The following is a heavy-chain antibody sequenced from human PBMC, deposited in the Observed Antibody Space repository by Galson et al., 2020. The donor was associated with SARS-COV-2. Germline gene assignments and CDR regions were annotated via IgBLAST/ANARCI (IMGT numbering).Heavy chain of an antibody. CDR1: GFTLSNYA. J-gene: IGHJ6*02. Sequence: GESLKISCVASGFTLSNYAMYWVRPAPGKALEWVAVIAYDGNSKYYADSVKGRFTIARDNSKNTLYLQMNSLRAEDTAVYYCTRGPGFLEWLLGYYYGMDVWGQGTTVTVSS. CDR3: TRGPGFLEWLLGYYYGMDV. D-gene: IGHD3-3*01. V-gene: IGHV3-30*19. CDR2: IAYDGNSK.